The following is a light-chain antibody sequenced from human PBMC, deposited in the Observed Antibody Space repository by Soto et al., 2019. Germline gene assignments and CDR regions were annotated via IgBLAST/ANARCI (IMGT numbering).Light chain of an antibody. V-gene: IGLV2-8*01. CDR3: SSYAGSTLV. CDR1: SSDVGGYKY. CDR2: EVS. J-gene: IGLJ2*01. Sequence: QSVLTQPPSASGSPGQSVTISCTGTSSDVGGYKYVSWYQQHPGKAPKLMIYEVSKRPSGVPDRFSGSKSGNTASLTVSGLQAEDEADYYCSSYAGSTLVFGGGTKLTVL.